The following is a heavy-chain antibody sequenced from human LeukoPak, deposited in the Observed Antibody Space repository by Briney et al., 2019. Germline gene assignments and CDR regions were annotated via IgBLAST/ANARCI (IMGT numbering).Heavy chain of an antibody. J-gene: IGHJ4*02. CDR2: ISKDGNKK. CDR1: GFTFDDIA. CDR3: ARNPMGEYDFDY. D-gene: IGHD3-16*01. Sequence: PGRSLRLSCAASGFTFDDIAMHWVRQAPGKGLEWVAVISKDGNKKYYADSVEGRFTVSRDNYKSTLYLQMNSLRDEDTAVYYCARNPMGEYDFDYWGQGTLVTVSS. V-gene: IGHV3-30-3*01.